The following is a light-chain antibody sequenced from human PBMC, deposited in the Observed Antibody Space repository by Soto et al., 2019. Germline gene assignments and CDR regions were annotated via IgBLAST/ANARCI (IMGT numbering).Light chain of an antibody. J-gene: IGKJ1*01. CDR1: QSVSNN. CDR3: QEYNTWPWT. Sequence: VLSRSTGTLAVCPGERATLSCRASQSVSNNYLAWYQQKPGQAPRVLIYGASTRATGIPARFTGSGSGTEFILTITSLQSEDSAVYYCQEYNTWPWTFGQGTKVDIK. CDR2: GAS. V-gene: IGKV3-15*01.